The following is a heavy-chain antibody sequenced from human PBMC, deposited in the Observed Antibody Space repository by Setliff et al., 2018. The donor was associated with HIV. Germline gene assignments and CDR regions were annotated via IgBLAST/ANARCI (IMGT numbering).Heavy chain of an antibody. CDR1: GGSISRYY. J-gene: IGHJ5*02. CDR2: IYYSVTT. Sequence: PSETLSLTCTVSGGSISRYYWSWIRQPPGKGLEWIGYIYYSVTTNYNPSLKSRATISLDTSKNQFSLKLSSVTAADTAVYYCAAATTFRSRRAWGQGTLVTVSS. V-gene: IGHV4-59*03. D-gene: IGHD2-15*01. CDR3: AAATTFRSRRA.